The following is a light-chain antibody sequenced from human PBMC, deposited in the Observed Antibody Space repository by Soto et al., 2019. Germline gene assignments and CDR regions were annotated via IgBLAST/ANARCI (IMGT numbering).Light chain of an antibody. Sequence: EIVLTQSPGTLSLSPGERATLSCRASQSVSSSYLAWYQQKPGQAPRLLIYGASSRATGIPDRFSGSGSGTDFTLTISRLEPEDCAVYYCQQYGSSPTWTCGQGTKVEIK. J-gene: IGKJ1*01. CDR1: QSVSSSY. V-gene: IGKV3-20*01. CDR2: GAS. CDR3: QQYGSSPTWT.